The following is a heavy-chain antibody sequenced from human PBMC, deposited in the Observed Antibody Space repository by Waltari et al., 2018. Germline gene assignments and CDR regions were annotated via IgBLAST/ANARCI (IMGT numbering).Heavy chain of an antibody. CDR1: GFSLSTSGMC. CDR3: ARISSGGSGYYSGWFDP. CDR2: IEWDDDK. V-gene: IGHV2-70*01. J-gene: IGHJ5*02. D-gene: IGHD3-22*01. Sequence: QVTLRESGPALVKPTQTLTLTCTFSGFSLSTSGMCVSWIRQPPGKALEWLALIEWDDDKYYSTSLKTRLTISKDTSKNQVVLTMTNMDPVDTATYYCARISSGGSGYYSGWFDPWGQGTLVTVSS.